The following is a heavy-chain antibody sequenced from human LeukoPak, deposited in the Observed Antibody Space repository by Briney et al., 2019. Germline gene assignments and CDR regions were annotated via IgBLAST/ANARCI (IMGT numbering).Heavy chain of an antibody. D-gene: IGHD6-19*01. Sequence: PSETLSLTCAVSGGSISSGGYPWSWIRQPPGKGLEWIGYIYHSGSTYYNPSLKSRVTISVDRSKNQFSLKLSSVTAADTAVYYCARRQTRIAVAGAFDYWGQGTLVTVSS. CDR2: IYHSGST. V-gene: IGHV4-30-2*01. J-gene: IGHJ4*02. CDR1: GGSISSGGYP. CDR3: ARRQTRIAVAGAFDY.